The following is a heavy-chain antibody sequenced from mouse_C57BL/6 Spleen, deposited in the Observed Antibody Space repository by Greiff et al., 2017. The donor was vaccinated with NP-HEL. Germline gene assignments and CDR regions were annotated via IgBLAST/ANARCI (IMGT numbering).Heavy chain of an antibody. Sequence: QVQLKQPGAELVKPGASVKLSCKASGYTFTSYWMHWVKQRPGQGLEWIGMIHPNSGSTNYNEKFKSKATLTVDKSSSTAYMQLSSLTSEDSAVYYCARITTVVADYWGQGTTLTVSS. D-gene: IGHD1-1*01. J-gene: IGHJ2*01. CDR3: ARITTVVADY. CDR2: IHPNSGST. V-gene: IGHV1-64*01. CDR1: GYTFTSYW.